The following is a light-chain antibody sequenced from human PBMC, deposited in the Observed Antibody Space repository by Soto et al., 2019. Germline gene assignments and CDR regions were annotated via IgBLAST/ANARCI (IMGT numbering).Light chain of an antibody. V-gene: IGLV2-14*01. CDR2: DVS. J-gene: IGLJ1*01. CDR1: SSDIGGYNY. Sequence: QYALTQPASVSGSPGQSTTISCTGTSSDIGGYNYVSWYQQLPGEAPKLIIYDVSDRPSGVSTRFSGSKSGNTASLTISGLQAEDEGDYYCSSFTSRHTDVFGTGTKLTVL. CDR3: SSFTSRHTDV.